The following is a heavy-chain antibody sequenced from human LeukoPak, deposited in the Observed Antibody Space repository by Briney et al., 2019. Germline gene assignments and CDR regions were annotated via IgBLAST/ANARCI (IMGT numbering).Heavy chain of an antibody. CDR3: ARATGYFDY. J-gene: IGHJ4*02. V-gene: IGHV4-61*02. CDR2: IYTSGST. CDR1: GGSISSGSYY. Sequence: SETLSLTCTVSGGSISSGSYYWSWIRQPAGKGLEWIGRIYTSGSTNYNPSLKSRVTISVDTSKNQFSLKLSSVTAADTAVYYCARATGYFDYWRPGTLVTVSS.